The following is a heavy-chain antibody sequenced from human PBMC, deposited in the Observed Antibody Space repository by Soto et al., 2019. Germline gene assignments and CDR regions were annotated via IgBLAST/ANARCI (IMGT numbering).Heavy chain of an antibody. V-gene: IGHV3-23*01. CDR2: ITGSSTVT. Sequence: EVQLLESGGDLVQPGGSLRVSCVASGFTFSNYAMSWVRQAPGKGLEWITTITGSSTVTYYTDSVKGRFAISRDNSKNTLFLQMNSLTAEDMAVYYCAKGGATYGLLTHDYWGQGTLVTVCS. CDR1: GFTFSNYA. D-gene: IGHD3-9*01. J-gene: IGHJ4*02. CDR3: AKGGATYGLLTHDY.